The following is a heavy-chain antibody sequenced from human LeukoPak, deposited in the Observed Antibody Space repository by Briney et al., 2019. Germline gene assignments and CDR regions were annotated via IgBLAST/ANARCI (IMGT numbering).Heavy chain of an antibody. J-gene: IGHJ6*03. Sequence: SSVKVSCKASGGTFSSYAISWVRQAPGQGLEWMGGIIPIFGTANYAQKFQGRVTIPTDESTSTAYMELSSLRSEDTAVYYCASLTACSGGSCYPYYYYMDVWGKGTTVTVSS. CDR3: ASLTACSGGSCYPYYYYMDV. CDR1: GGTFSSYA. D-gene: IGHD2-15*01. CDR2: IIPIFGTA. V-gene: IGHV1-69*05.